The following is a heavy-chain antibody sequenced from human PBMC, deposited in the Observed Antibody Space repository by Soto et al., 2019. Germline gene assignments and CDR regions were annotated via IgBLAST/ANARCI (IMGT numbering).Heavy chain of an antibody. CDR1: GGSISSCGYS. V-gene: IGHV4-30-2*01. D-gene: IGHD1-26*01. CDR2: IYHSGST. J-gene: IGHJ4*02. CDR3: AREGGSYYGDYFDY. Sequence: QLQLQESGSGLVKPSQTLSLTSAVSGGSISSCGYSWSWVRQAPGEGLEWIGYIYHSGSTYYNPYLKSRLPISVDRSKNQFSLKMTSVTAADTAVYYCAREGGSYYGDYFDYWGQGTLVTVSS.